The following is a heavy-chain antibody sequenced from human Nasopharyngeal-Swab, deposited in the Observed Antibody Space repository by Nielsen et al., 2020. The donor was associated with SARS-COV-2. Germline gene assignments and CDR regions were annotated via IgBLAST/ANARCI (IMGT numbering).Heavy chain of an antibody. J-gene: IGHJ4*02. V-gene: IGHV3-33*01. D-gene: IGHD3-3*01. CDR2: IWYDGSNK. Sequence: WIRQPPGKGLEWVAVIWYDGSNKYYADSVKGGFTISRDNSKNTLYLQMNSLRAEDTAVYYCARGDYDFWSGYPRYFDYWGQGTLVTVSS. CDR3: ARGDYDFWSGYPRYFDY.